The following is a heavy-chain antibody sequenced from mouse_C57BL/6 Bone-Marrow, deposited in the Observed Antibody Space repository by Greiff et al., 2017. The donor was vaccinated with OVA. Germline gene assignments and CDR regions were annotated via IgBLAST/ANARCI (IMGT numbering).Heavy chain of an antibody. CDR3: ARVILDYYGGSEDYFDY. CDR1: GYTFTSYW. CDR2: IYPGSGST. D-gene: IGHD1-1*01. Sequence: QVLLQQPGAELVKPGASVKMSCKASGYTFTSYWITWVKQRPGQGLEWIGDIYPGSGSTNYTEKFKSKATLTVDTSSSTAYLQLSSLTSEDYAVYYCARVILDYYGGSEDYFDYWGQGTTLTVSS. V-gene: IGHV1-55*01. J-gene: IGHJ2*01.